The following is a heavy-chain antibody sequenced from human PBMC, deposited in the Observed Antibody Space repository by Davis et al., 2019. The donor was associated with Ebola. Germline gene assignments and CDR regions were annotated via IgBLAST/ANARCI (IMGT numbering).Heavy chain of an antibody. D-gene: IGHD2-15*01. CDR1: GFTFSTYA. CDR2: ISGGGGTT. J-gene: IGHJ4*02. CDR3: ARSNEGYCSGVSCSPIKFFDY. Sequence: PGGSLRLSCAASGFTFSTYAMSWLRQAPGKGLEWLSGISGGGGTTNYADSVKGRFTISRDNAKNSLYLQMNSLRAEDTAVYFCARSNEGYCSGVSCSPIKFFDYWGQGTLVTVSS. V-gene: IGHV3-23*01.